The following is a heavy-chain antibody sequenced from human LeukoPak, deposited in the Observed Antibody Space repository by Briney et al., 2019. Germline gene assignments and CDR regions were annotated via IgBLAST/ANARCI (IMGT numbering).Heavy chain of an antibody. CDR3: ARNRFPITGTTNNYYYMDV. D-gene: IGHD1-7*01. J-gene: IGHJ6*03. V-gene: IGHV3-48*04. Sequence: GGSRRLSCAASGFIFSSYSMTWVRQAPGKGLEWLSYISSSSTTIYYADSVKGRFTIFRDNAKNSLYLQMNSLKAENTAVYYCARNRFPITGTTNNYYYMDVWGKGTTVTVSS. CDR1: GFIFSSYS. CDR2: ISSSSTTI.